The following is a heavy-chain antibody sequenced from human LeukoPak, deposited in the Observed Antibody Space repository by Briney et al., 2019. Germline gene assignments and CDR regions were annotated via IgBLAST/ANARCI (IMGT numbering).Heavy chain of an antibody. D-gene: IGHD4-17*01. CDR3: AREQARYGDFDY. Sequence: SETLSLTCVVSGGSIRTSNWWSWVRQPPGKGLEWIGEIYHSGTTNYNPSLKSRVTISVDKSKNQFSLNLSSVTAADTAVYYCAREQARYGDFDYWGQGTLVTVSS. V-gene: IGHV4-4*02. CDR1: GGSIRTSNW. J-gene: IGHJ4*02. CDR2: IYHSGTT.